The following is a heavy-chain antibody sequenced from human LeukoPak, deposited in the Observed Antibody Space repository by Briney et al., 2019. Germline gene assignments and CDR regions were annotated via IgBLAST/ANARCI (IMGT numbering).Heavy chain of an antibody. Sequence: ASVKVSCKASGYTFTSYGISWVRQAPGQGLEWMGWISAYNGNTNYAQKLQGRVTMTTGTSTSTAYMELRSLRSDDTAVYYCARTVPAASLFDYWGQGTLVTVSS. D-gene: IGHD6-13*01. V-gene: IGHV1-18*01. CDR1: GYTFTSYG. CDR3: ARTVPAASLFDY. CDR2: ISAYNGNT. J-gene: IGHJ4*02.